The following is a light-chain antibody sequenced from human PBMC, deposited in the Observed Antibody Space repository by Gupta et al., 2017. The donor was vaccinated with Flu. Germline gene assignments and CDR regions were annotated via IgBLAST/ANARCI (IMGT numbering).Light chain of an antibody. CDR3: QQRNNWPPLIT. CDR1: QSVGIY. V-gene: IGKV3-11*01. CDR2: DVS. J-gene: IGKJ4*01. Sequence: EIVLTQSPATLSLSPGKRATLTCKASQSVGIYLAWYQQQPGQAPRLVIYDVSNRATGIPARFSGSGSGTDFALTISSLEPEDFAIYYCQQRNNWPPLITFGGGTKVEIK.